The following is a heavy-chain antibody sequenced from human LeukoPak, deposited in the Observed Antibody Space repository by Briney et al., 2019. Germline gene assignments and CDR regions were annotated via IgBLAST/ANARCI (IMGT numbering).Heavy chain of an antibody. J-gene: IGHJ4*02. D-gene: IGHD6-13*01. CDR1: GYTFTSYD. V-gene: IGHV1-8*03. Sequence: GASVKVSCKASGYTFTSYDINWVRQATGQGLEWMGWMNPNSGNTGYAQKFQGRVTITRNTSISTAYMELSTLRSEDTAVYYCARGLGIVAAGGYWGQGTLVTVSS. CDR3: ARGLGIVAAGGY. CDR2: MNPNSGNT.